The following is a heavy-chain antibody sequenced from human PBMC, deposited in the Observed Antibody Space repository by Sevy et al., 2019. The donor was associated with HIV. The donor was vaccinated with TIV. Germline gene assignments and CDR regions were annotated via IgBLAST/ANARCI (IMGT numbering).Heavy chain of an antibody. CDR2: VWYDGINK. D-gene: IGHD3-10*01. V-gene: IGHV3-33*01. J-gene: IGHJ4*02. CDR3: ARDNLLPVMVSMVRGALSYYFDY. Sequence: GGSLRRSCTASGFTFSDYGMHWVRQAPGKGLEWVAVVWYDGINKYYGDSVKGRFTISRDNSKNTLYLQMNSLRAEDTAVYYCARDNLLPVMVSMVRGALSYYFDYWGQGTLVTVSS. CDR1: GFTFSDYG.